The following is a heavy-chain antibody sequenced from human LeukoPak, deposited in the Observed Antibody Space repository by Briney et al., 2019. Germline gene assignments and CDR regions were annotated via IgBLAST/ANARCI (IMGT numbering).Heavy chain of an antibody. CDR3: AKSQPLYSVGATTPWFDP. CDR1: GFTFSSYG. D-gene: IGHD1-26*01. V-gene: IGHV3-30*18. J-gene: IGHJ5*02. Sequence: PGGSLRLSCAASGFTFSSYGMHWVRQAPGKGLEWVAVISYDGSNKYYADSVKGRFTISRDNSKNTLYLQMNSPRAEDTAVYYCAKSQPLYSVGATTPWFDPWGQGTLVTVSS. CDR2: ISYDGSNK.